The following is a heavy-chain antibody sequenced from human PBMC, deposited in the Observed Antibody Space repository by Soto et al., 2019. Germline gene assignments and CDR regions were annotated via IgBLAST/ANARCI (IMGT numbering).Heavy chain of an antibody. V-gene: IGHV3-7*04. D-gene: IGHD6-13*01. CDR3: ARDQGGSSWYSWFDP. CDR2: IKQDGSEK. CDR1: GFTFSSYW. J-gene: IGHJ5*02. Sequence: EVQLVESGGGLVQPGGSLRLSCAASGFTFSSYWMSWVRQAPGKGLEWVANIKQDGSEKYYVDSVKGRFTISRDNAKNSLYLQMNSLRAEDTAVYYCARDQGGSSWYSWFDPWGQGTLVTVSS.